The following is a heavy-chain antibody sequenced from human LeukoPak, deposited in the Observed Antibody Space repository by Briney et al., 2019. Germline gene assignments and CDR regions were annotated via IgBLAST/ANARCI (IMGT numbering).Heavy chain of an antibody. D-gene: IGHD1-14*01. CDR2: IYDSGTT. CDR3: ARGGDRRGFDY. V-gene: IGHV4-31*03. J-gene: IGHJ4*02. CDR1: GDSISSGGYC. Sequence: SETLSLTCTVSGDSISSGGYCWSWIRQHPGKGLEWIGYIYDSGTTYYNPSLKSRLTISVDTSKNQFSLKLRSLTAADTAVYYCARGGDRRGFDYWGQGTLVTVSS.